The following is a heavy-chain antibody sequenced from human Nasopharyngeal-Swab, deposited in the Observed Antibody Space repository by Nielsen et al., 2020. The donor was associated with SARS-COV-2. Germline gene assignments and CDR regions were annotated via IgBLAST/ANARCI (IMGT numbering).Heavy chain of an antibody. CDR2: IYHSGDT. CDR1: GGSISSSSYY. Sequence: SETLSLTCTVSGGSISSSSYYWNWIRQSPGKGLEWIGYIYHSGDTTYNPALQSRVTISVDTSKNQFSLRLSSVTAADTAVYYCARDTTSGSFFDRWGQGTLVTVSS. D-gene: IGHD1-26*01. CDR3: ARDTTSGSFFDR. J-gene: IGHJ4*02. V-gene: IGHV4-61*01.